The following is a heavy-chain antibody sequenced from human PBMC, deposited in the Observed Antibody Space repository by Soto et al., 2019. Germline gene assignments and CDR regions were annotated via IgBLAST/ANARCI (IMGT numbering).Heavy chain of an antibody. CDR1: GGSISSGGYY. J-gene: IGHJ6*02. D-gene: IGHD6-13*01. CDR3: ARVTAAAAGSPYYYYGMDV. V-gene: IGHV4-31*03. Sequence: SETLSLTCTVSGGSISSGGYYWSWIRQHPGKGLEWIGYIYYSGSTYYNPSLKSRVTISVDTSKNQSSLKLSSVTAADTAVYYCARVTAAAAGSPYYYYGMDVWGQGTTVTVSS. CDR2: IYYSGST.